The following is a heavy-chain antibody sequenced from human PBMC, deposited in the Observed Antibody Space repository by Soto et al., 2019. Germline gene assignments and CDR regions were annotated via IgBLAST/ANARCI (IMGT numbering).Heavy chain of an antibody. CDR2: INPNSGGT. J-gene: IGHJ6*02. CDR1: GYTFTGYY. D-gene: IGHD5-12*01. V-gene: IGHV1-2*04. Sequence: ASVKVSCKASGYTFTGYYMHWVRQAPGQGLEWMGWINPNSGGTNYAQKFQGWVTMTRDTSISTAYMELSRLRSGDTAVYYCAKAGGYEPDYYYYGMDVWGQGTTVTVSS. CDR3: AKAGGYEPDYYYYGMDV.